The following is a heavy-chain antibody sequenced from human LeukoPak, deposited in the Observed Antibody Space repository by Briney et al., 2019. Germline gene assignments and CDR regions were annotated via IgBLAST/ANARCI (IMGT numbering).Heavy chain of an antibody. CDR1: GFTFSTYW. V-gene: IGHV3-7*01. CDR3: ARAPYGENY. J-gene: IGHJ4*02. Sequence: PGGSLRLSCAASGFTFSTYWMIWVRQAPGKGLEWVANIKEDGSEKYYVDSVKGRFTISRDNAKNLLYLQMNSLRVEDTAVYYCARAPYGENYWGQGTLVTVSS. CDR2: IKEDGSEK. D-gene: IGHD4-17*01.